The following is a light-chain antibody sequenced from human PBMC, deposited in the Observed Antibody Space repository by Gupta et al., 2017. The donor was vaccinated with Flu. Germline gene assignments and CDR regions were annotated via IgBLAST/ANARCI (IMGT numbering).Light chain of an antibody. V-gene: IGLV6-57*01. Sequence: NFVLTQPHSVSESPGKTVTISCTRSSGSIASAYVQWYQQRPGSSPTSVIYENKQRPSGVPDRFSSSIDHSHSASLTISGLRTEDEADYSCQSYDVTTWVFGKGTKVTVL. CDR2: ENK. CDR3: QSYDVTTWV. J-gene: IGLJ1*01. CDR1: SGSIASAY.